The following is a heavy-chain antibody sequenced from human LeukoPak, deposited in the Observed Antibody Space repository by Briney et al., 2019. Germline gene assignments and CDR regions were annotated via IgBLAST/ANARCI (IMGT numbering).Heavy chain of an antibody. CDR3: AKTVGSYGSLFDY. CDR2: ISGSGGST. J-gene: IGHJ4*02. D-gene: IGHD5-18*01. Sequence: GGSLRLSCAASGFSFNSYAMTWVRQAPGKGLGWVSAISGSGGSTYYADSVKGRFTISRDNSKNTLYLQMSSLRAEDTAVYYCAKTVGSYGSLFDYWGQGTLVTVPS. V-gene: IGHV3-23*01. CDR1: GFSFNSYA.